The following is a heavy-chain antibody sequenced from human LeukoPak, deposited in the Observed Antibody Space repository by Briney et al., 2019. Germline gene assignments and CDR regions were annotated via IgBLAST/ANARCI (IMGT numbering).Heavy chain of an antibody. CDR1: GFTFSSYE. J-gene: IGHJ4*02. D-gene: IGHD2/OR15-2a*01. V-gene: IGHV3-48*03. CDR3: ARDLGVVVMGDY. Sequence: GGSLRLSFAASGFTFSSYEMNWVRQAPGKGLEWVSYISSSGSTIYYADSVKGRFTISRDNAKNSLYLQMNSLRAEDTAVYYCARDLGVVVMGDYWGQGTLVTVSS. CDR2: ISSSGSTI.